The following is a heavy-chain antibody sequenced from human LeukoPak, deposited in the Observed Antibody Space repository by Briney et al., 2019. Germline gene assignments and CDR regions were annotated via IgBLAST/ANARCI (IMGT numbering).Heavy chain of an antibody. D-gene: IGHD2-2*02. CDR2: IYTSGST. CDR3: ARGATTVVPAAIRYYYYYYMDV. V-gene: IGHV4-61*02. CDR1: GGSISSGSYY. Sequence: SQTLSLTCTVSGGSISSGSYYWSWIRQPAGKGLEWIGRIYTSGSTNYNPSLKSRVTISVDTSKNQFSLKLSSVTAADTAVYYCARGATTVVPAAIRYYYYYYMDVWGKGTTVTVSS. J-gene: IGHJ6*03.